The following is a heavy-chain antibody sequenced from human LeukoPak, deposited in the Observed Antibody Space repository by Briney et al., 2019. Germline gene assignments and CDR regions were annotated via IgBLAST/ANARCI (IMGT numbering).Heavy chain of an antibody. D-gene: IGHD3-22*01. CDR3: ASSLRPNYYDSSGAFDY. CDR1: RGTFSSYA. J-gene: IGHJ4*02. CDR2: IIPIFGTA. V-gene: IGHV1-69*05. Sequence: ASVKVSCKASRGTFSSYAISWVRQAPGQGLEWMGGIIPIFGTANYAQKFQGRVTITTDESTSTAYMELSSLRSEDTAVYYCASSLRPNYYDSSGAFDYWGQGTLVTVSS.